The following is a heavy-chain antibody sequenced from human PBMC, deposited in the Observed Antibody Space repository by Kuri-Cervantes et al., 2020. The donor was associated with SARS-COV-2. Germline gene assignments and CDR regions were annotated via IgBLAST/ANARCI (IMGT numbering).Heavy chain of an antibody. J-gene: IGHJ3*02. CDR2: IYSGGST. CDR1: GFTVSSNY. CDR3: ARVRGPDAFDI. Sequence: GESLKISCAASGFTVSSNYMSWVRQAPGKGLEWVSVIYSGGSTYYADSVKGRFTISRDNSKNTLYLQMNSLRAEDTAVYYCARVRGPDAFDIWGQGTMVTVSS. V-gene: IGHV3-53*01.